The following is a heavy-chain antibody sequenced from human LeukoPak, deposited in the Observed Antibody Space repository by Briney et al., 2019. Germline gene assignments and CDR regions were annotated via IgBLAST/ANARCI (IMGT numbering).Heavy chain of an antibody. Sequence: PSETLSLTCAVYGGSFSGYYWSWIRQPPGKGLEWIGEINHSGSTNYNPSLKSRVTISVDTSKNQFSLKLSSVTAADTAVYYCARDRGSQASNPWFDPWGQGTLVTVSS. J-gene: IGHJ5*02. CDR3: ARDRGSQASNPWFDP. D-gene: IGHD1-26*01. CDR2: INHSGST. CDR1: GGSFSGYY. V-gene: IGHV4-34*01.